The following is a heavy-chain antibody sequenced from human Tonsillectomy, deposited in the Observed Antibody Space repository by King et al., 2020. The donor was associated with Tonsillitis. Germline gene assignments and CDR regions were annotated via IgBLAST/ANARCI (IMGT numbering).Heavy chain of an antibody. Sequence: VQLVESGGGLVQPGGSLRLSCAASGFTFSRYSMNWVRQAPGKGLEWISYISSSSSTIYYADSVKGRFTISRDNAKNSLFLQMNSLRAEDTAVYYCCSSGWDYWGRGTLVTVSS. J-gene: IGHJ4*02. D-gene: IGHD6-19*01. CDR1: GFTFSRYS. CDR2: ISSSSSTI. V-gene: IGHV3-48*04. CDR3: CSSGWDY.